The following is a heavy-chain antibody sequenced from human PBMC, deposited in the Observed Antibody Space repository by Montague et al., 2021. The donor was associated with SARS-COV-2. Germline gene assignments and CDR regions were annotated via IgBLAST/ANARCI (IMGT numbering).Heavy chain of an antibody. V-gene: IGHV4-34*01. CDR3: ARVRYYGSGTSLGMDV. D-gene: IGHD3-10*01. J-gene: IGHJ6*02. CDR1: GGSFSGYC. Sequence: SETLSLTCAVYGGSFSGYCWSWSRQPQGKGLEWIGEINHSGSTNYNQSLKSRVTISVDTSKNQFSLKLSSVTAADTAVYYCARVRYYGSGTSLGMDVWGQGTTVTVSS. CDR2: INHSGST.